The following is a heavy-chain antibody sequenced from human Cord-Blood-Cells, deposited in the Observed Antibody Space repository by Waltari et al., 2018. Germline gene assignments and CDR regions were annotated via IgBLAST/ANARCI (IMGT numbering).Heavy chain of an antibody. D-gene: IGHD3-22*01. CDR1: GGSFSGYY. CDR3: ARGKHYYDSSCYYYDY. V-gene: IGHV4-34*04. Sequence: QVQLQQWGAGLLKPSETLSLTCAVYGGSFSGYYWSWIRQPPGKGLEWIGEINHSGSTNTNPSLKRRGTISVDTSKNQFSLKLSSVTAADTAVYYCARGKHYYDSSCYYYDYWGQGTLVTVSS. CDR2: INHSGST. J-gene: IGHJ4*02.